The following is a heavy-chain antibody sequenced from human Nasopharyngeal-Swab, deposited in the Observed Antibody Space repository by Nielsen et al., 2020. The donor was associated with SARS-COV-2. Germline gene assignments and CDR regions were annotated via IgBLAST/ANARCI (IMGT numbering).Heavy chain of an antibody. CDR1: GGSISSSSYY. J-gene: IGHJ6*03. D-gene: IGHD5-18*01. Sequence: SETLSLTCTVSGGSISSSSYYWGWIRQPPGKGLEWIGSIYYSGSTYYNPSLKSRVTISVDTSKNQFSLKLSSVTAADTAVYYCARGGEYSYGFHTRRSYYMDVWGKGTTVTVSS. CDR3: ARGGEYSYGFHTRRSYYMDV. V-gene: IGHV4-39*07. CDR2: IYYSGST.